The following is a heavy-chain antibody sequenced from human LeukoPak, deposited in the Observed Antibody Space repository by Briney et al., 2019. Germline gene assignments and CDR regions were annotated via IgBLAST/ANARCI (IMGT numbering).Heavy chain of an antibody. CDR2: IYSGGST. CDR1: GFTVSSSY. D-gene: IGHD5-24*01. J-gene: IGHJ4*02. CDR3: AQGYHDGYEY. V-gene: IGHV3-53*01. Sequence: GGSLRLSCAASGFTVSSSYMSWVRQAPGKGLEWVSLIYSGGSTYYAASVKGRLTISRDNSKNTLYLQMNSLRPEDTAVYYCAQGYHDGYEYWGQGTLVTVSS.